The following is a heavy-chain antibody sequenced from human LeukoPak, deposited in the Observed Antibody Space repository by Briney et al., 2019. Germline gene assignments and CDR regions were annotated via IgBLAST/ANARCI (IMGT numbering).Heavy chain of an antibody. Sequence: GGSLRLSCAASGFTFSSYAMSRVRQAPGKGLEWVSAISGSGGSTYYADSVKGRFTISRDNSKNTLYLQMNSLRGEDTAVYYCAKGAGVWFGELFSYWGQGTLVTVSS. J-gene: IGHJ4*02. CDR2: ISGSGGST. CDR3: AKGAGVWFGELFSY. D-gene: IGHD3-10*01. CDR1: GFTFSSYA. V-gene: IGHV3-23*01.